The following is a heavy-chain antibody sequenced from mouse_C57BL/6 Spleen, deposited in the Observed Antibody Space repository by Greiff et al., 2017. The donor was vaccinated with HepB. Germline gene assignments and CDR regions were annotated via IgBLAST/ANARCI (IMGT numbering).Heavy chain of an antibody. CDR2: INPNNGGT. J-gene: IGHJ4*01. Sequence: VQLQQSGPELVKPGASVKMSCKASGYTFTDYNMHWVKQSHGKSLEWIGYINPNNGGTSYNQKFKGKATLTVNKSSSTAYMELRSLTSEDSAVYYCATYSNYVSYAMDYWGQGTSVTVSS. CDR1: GYTFTDYN. CDR3: ATYSNYVSYAMDY. V-gene: IGHV1-22*01. D-gene: IGHD2-5*01.